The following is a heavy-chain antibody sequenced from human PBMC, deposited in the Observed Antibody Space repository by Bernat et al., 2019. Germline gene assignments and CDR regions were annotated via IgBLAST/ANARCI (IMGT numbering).Heavy chain of an antibody. V-gene: IGHV4-34*01. CDR3: ARGLVWGDAFDI. J-gene: IGHJ3*02. D-gene: IGHD2-2*01. CDR1: GGSFSGYY. Sequence: QVQLQQWGAGLLKPSETLSLTCAVYGGSFSGYYWSWIRQPPGKGLEWIGEINHSGSTNYNPSLKSRVTISVDTSKNQFSLKLSYVTAADTAVYYCARGLVWGDAFDIWGQGIMVTVSS. CDR2: INHSGST.